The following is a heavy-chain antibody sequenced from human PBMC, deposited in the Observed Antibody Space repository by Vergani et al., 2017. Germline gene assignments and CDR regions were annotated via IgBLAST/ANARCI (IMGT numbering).Heavy chain of an antibody. CDR2: IWYDGSNK. V-gene: IGHV3-33*01. D-gene: IGHD3-3*01. CDR3: ARDEGFWSGPLDY. J-gene: IGHJ4*02. CDR1: GFTFSSYG. Sequence: QVQLVESGGGVVQPGRSLRLSCAASGFTFSSYGMHWVRQAPGKGLEWVAVIWYDGSNKYYADSGKGRFTISRDNSKNTLYLQMNSLRAEDTAVYYCARDEGFWSGPLDYWGQGTLVTVSS.